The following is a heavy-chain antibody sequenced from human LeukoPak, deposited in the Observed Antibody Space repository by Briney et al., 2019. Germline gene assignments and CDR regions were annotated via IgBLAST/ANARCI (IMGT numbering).Heavy chain of an antibody. CDR2: ISSSGSTI. D-gene: IGHD4-17*01. J-gene: IGHJ6*02. CDR1: GFTFSDYY. CDR3: ARDRSGYGDYRYYYYGIDV. Sequence: PGGSLRLSCAASGFTFSDYYMSWIRQAPGKGLEWVSYISSSGSTIYYADSVKGRFTISRDNSKNTLYLQMNSLRAEDTAVYYCARDRSGYGDYRYYYYGIDVWGQGTTVTVSS. V-gene: IGHV3-11*04.